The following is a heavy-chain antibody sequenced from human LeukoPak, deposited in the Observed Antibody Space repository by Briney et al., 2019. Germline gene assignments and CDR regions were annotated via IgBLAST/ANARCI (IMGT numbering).Heavy chain of an antibody. CDR3: ARGPSGYHNT. CDR2: ISGSGGST. D-gene: IGHD5-12*01. J-gene: IGHJ4*02. CDR1: GFTFSSYA. Sequence: GGSLRLSCAAAGFTFSSYAMSWVRQAPGKGLEWVSAISGSGGSTYYADSVKGRFTISRDNSKNTLYLQMNSLRAEDTAVYYCARGPSGYHNTGGQGTLVTVSS. V-gene: IGHV3-23*01.